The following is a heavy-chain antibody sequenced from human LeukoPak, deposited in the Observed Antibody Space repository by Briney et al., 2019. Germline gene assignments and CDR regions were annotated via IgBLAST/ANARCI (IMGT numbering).Heavy chain of an antibody. CDR1: GFTFSSYA. CDR2: ISGSGGST. V-gene: IGHV3-23*01. J-gene: IGHJ4*02. D-gene: IGHD6-13*01. CDR3: SGGYSSSWYGVY. Sequence: GGSLRLSCAASGFTFSSYAMSWVRQAPGKGLEWVSAISGSGGSTYYADSVKGRFTISRDNSKNTLYLQMNSLRAEDTAVYYCSGGYSSSWYGVYWGQGTLVTVSS.